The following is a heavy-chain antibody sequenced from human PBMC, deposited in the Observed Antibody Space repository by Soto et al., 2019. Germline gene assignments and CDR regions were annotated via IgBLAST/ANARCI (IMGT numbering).Heavy chain of an antibody. J-gene: IGHJ4*02. V-gene: IGHV4-59*13. CDR1: GDSITIYY. CDR2: IYYSGFT. Sequence: QVHLQQSGTGLVKPSETLSLTCTVSGDSITIYYWGWIRQPPGKGLEWIGSIYYSGFTYYNPSLKSRVTISLDTSTSQFSLKLRSVSAADTAVYYCARVNKARDCFDYWCQGTLVTVSS. CDR3: ARVNKARDCFDY.